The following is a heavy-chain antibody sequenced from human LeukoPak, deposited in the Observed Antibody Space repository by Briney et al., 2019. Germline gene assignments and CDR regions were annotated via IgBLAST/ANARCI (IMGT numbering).Heavy chain of an antibody. V-gene: IGHV3-74*01. CDR3: ARELFTWSNFYFDY. J-gene: IGHJ4*02. CDR2: INSDGSST. Sequence: GGSLRLSCAASGFTFSSYRMHWVRQAPGKGLVWVSRINSDGSSTSYADSVKGRFTISRDNAKNTLYLQMNSLRAEDTAVYYCARELFTWSNFYFDYWGQGTLVTVSS. D-gene: IGHD2-21*01. CDR1: GFTFSSYR.